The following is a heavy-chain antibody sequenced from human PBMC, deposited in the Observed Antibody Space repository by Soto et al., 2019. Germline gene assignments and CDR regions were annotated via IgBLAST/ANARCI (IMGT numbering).Heavy chain of an antibody. D-gene: IGHD3-22*01. CDR2: IYYSGST. J-gene: IGHJ4*02. CDR3: ARGAYYYDSSGRFDY. CDR1: GGSISSGGHY. V-gene: IGHV4-31*03. Sequence: SETLSLTCTVSGGSISSGGHYWSWIRQHPGKGLEWIGYIYYSGSTYYNPSLKSRVTISVDTSKNQFSLKLSSVTAADTAVYYCARGAYYYDSSGRFDYWGQGTLVTVSS.